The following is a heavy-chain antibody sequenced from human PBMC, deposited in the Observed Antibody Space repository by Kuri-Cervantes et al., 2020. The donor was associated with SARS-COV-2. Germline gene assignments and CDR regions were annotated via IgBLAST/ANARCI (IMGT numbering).Heavy chain of an antibody. Sequence: GESLKISCAASGFTFSSYAMSWVRQAPGKGLECVSAISGSSGSTYYADPVKGRFTISRDNSKNTLYLQMNSLRAEDTAVYYCAKEAGAGPYSYYYYYMDVWGKGTTVTVSS. D-gene: IGHD6-19*01. CDR3: AKEAGAGPYSYYYYYMDV. V-gene: IGHV3-23*01. J-gene: IGHJ6*03. CDR2: ISGSSGST. CDR1: GFTFSSYA.